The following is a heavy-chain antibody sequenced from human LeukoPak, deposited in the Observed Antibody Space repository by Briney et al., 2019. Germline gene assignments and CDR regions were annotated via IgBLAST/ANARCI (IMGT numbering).Heavy chain of an antibody. Sequence: SETLSLTCTVSGGSISSGDYYWSWIRQHPGKGLEWIGYIYYSGSTYYNPSLKSRVTISVETSKNQFSLKLSSVTAADTAVYYCAKYYYDSGNYDAFDIWGQGTMVTVSS. CDR3: AKYYYDSGNYDAFDI. CDR1: GGSISSGDYY. J-gene: IGHJ3*02. D-gene: IGHD3-10*01. V-gene: IGHV4-31*03. CDR2: IYYSGST.